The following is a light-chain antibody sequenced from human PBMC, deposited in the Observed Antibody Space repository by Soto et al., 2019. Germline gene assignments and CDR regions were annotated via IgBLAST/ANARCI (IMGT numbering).Light chain of an antibody. CDR2: EVS. CDR1: SSDVGLYNF. V-gene: IGLV2-14*01. CDR3: SSFTSISTRV. J-gene: IGLJ1*01. Sequence: QSALPQPASVSGSPGQSITISCTGTSSDVGLYNFLSWYQQHPGKAPKLMIYEVSNRPSGVSNRFSGSKSGNTASLTISGLRAEDEADYYCSSFTSISTRVFGTGTKLTVL.